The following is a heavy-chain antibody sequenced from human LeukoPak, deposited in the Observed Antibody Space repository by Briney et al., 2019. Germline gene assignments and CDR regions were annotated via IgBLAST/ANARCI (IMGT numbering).Heavy chain of an antibody. V-gene: IGHV4-59*01. J-gene: IGHJ3*02. CDR3: ARDVTMIVPGSAFDI. Sequence: SETLSLTCTVSGGSISSYYWSWIRQPPGKGLEWIGYIYYSGSTNYNPSLKSRVTISVDTSKNQFSLKLSSVTAADTAVYYCARDVTMIVPGSAFDIWGQGTMVTVSS. CDR2: IYYSGST. D-gene: IGHD3-22*01. CDR1: GGSISSYY.